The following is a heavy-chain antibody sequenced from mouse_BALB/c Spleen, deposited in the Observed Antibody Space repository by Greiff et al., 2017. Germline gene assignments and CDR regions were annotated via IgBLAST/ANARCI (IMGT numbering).Heavy chain of an antibody. Sequence: EVQLVESGGGLVKPGGSLKLSCAASGFTFSDYYMYWVRQTPEKRLEWVATISDGGSYTYYPDSVKGRFTISRDNAKNNLYLQMSSLKSEDTAMYYCARGPFFDYWGQGTTLTVSS. CDR2: ISDGGSYT. CDR1: GFTFSDYY. CDR3: ARGPFFDY. J-gene: IGHJ2*01. V-gene: IGHV5-4*02.